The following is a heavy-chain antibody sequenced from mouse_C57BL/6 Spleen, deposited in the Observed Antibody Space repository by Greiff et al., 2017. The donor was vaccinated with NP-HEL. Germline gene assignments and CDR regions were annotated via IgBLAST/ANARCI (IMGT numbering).Heavy chain of an antibody. J-gene: IGHJ1*03. CDR3: AGHEGYGSSYGDFDV. D-gene: IGHD1-1*01. CDR1: GYTFTKYT. V-gene: IGHV1-62-2*01. CDR2: FYPGSGSI. Sequence: QVQLQQSGAELVKPGASVKLSCKASGYTFTKYTIHWVKQRSGQGLEWMGWFYPGSGSIKYNEKFKDKATLTADKSSSTVYMELSRLTSEDFAALYCAGHEGYGSSYGDFDVWGKGTTVTVSS.